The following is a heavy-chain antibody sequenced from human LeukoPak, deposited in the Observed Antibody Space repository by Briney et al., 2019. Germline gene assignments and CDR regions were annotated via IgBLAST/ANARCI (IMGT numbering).Heavy chain of an antibody. V-gene: IGHV3-23*01. CDR2: ISGSGGST. CDR3: AKDVVWGSYRYSDY. D-gene: IGHD3-16*02. Sequence: GGSLRLSCAASGFTFSSYAMSWVRQAPGKGLEWVSAISGSGGSTYYADSVKGRFTISRDNSKNTLYLQMNSLRAEDTAVYYCAKDVVWGSYRYSDYWGQGTLVTVSS. CDR1: GFTFSSYA. J-gene: IGHJ4*02.